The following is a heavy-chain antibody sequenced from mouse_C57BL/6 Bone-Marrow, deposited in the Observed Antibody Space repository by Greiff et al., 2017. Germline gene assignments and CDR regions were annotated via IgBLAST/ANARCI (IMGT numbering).Heavy chain of an antibody. J-gene: IGHJ2*01. V-gene: IGHV1-82*01. CDR2: IYPGDGDT. D-gene: IGHD1-1*01. CDR1: GYAFSSSW. CDR3: ARCPYYYGSSYDY. Sequence: QVQLQQSGPELVKPGASVKISCKASGYAFSSSWMNWVKQRPGKGLEWIGRIYPGDGDTNYNGKFKGKATLTADKSSSTAYMELRSLTSEDSAVYFCARCPYYYGSSYDYWGQGTTLTVSS.